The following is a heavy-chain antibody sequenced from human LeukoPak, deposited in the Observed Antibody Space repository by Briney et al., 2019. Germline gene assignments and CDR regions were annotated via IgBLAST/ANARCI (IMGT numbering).Heavy chain of an antibody. CDR3: ARARVNSDYVWGSYRRGAFDY. J-gene: IGHJ4*02. V-gene: IGHV4-31*03. CDR1: GGSISSGGYS. D-gene: IGHD3-16*02. Sequence: PSETLSLTCTVSGGSISSGGYSWSWIRQHPGKGLEWIGYIYYSGSTYYNPSLKSRVTISVDTSKNQFSLKLSSVTAADTAVYYCARARVNSDYVWGSYRRGAFDYWGQGTLVTVSS. CDR2: IYYSGST.